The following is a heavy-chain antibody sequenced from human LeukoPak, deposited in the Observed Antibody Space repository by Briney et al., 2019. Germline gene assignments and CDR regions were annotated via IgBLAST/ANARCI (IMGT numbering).Heavy chain of an antibody. V-gene: IGHV3-23*01. D-gene: IGHD3-22*01. CDR2: ISDNGGRT. J-gene: IGHJ4*02. CDR1: GFTFSSYG. Sequence: PGGSLRLSCAASGFTFSSYGVTWVRQAPGKGLEWVSAISDNGGRTFYADSVKGRFTISRDNSRNTLFLQMNSLRADDTAVYYCAKDSYDTSIWGQGTLVTVSS. CDR3: AKDSYDTSI.